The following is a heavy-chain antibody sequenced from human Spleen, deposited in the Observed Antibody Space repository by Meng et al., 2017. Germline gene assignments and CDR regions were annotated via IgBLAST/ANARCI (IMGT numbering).Heavy chain of an antibody. CDR3: ARGPITVTHDFDY. CDR1: GGSRSSYY. CDR2: IKYSGET. V-gene: IGHV4-34*01. Sequence: VQLHMWGAGLLTPSAPMSPTCAGDGGSRSSYYWSWIRQPPGKGLEWIGQIKYSGETNYTPSLESRVTISVDTSKNHFSLNLGSVTAADTAIYYCARGPITVTHDFDYWGQGTLVTVSS. J-gene: IGHJ4*02. D-gene: IGHD4-17*01.